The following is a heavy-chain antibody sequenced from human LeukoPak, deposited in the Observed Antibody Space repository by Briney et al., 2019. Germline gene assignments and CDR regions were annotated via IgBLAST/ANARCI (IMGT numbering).Heavy chain of an antibody. CDR2: IPYDGSNK. D-gene: IGHD1-26*01. J-gene: IGHJ4*02. CDR3: AKDDTSGSSYFDY. V-gene: IGHV3-30*18. Sequence: PGGSLRLSCAASGFTFSSYGMHWVRQAPGKGLEWVAVIPYDGSNKYYADSVKGRFTISRDNSKNTLYLQMNSLRAEDTAVYYCAKDDTSGSSYFDYWGQGTLVAVSS. CDR1: GFTFSSYG.